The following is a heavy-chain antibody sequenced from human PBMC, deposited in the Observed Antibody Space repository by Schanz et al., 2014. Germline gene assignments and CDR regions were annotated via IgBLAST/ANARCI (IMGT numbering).Heavy chain of an antibody. J-gene: IGHJ4*02. V-gene: IGHV1-2*06. CDR2: INPNSGGT. D-gene: IGHD3-10*01. Sequence: QVQLVQSGAEVKKLGASVKVSCKASGYTFADYYMHWVRQAPGQGLEWMGRINPNSGGTNYAQKFQGRVTMTRDTSISTAYMEMSRLISDDTAVYYCAKSGPDGWGNYQFDYWGQGTLVTVSS. CDR1: GYTFADYY. CDR3: AKSGPDGWGNYQFDY.